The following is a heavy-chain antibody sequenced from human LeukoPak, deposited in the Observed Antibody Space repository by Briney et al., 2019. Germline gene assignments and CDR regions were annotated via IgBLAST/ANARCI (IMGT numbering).Heavy chain of an antibody. CDR1: GYIFTNYV. V-gene: IGHV7-4-1*02. CDR3: ARGDYDTHGYQTR. D-gene: IGHD3-22*01. Sequence: GASVKVSCKASGYIFTNYVLHWVRQAPGQGLEWMGWINTNTRNPTYAQSFTGRFVFSLDTSVSTAYLQISSLKADDTAMYYCARGDYDTHGYQTRWGQGSLVTVSS. J-gene: IGHJ4*02. CDR2: INTNTRNP.